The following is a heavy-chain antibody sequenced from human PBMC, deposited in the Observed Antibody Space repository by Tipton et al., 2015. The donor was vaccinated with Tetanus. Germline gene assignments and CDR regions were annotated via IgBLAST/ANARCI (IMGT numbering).Heavy chain of an antibody. D-gene: IGHD3-22*01. CDR1: GGSFSGYY. J-gene: IGHJ4*02. V-gene: IGHV3-49*03. CDR3: TRVFPYDSSGYYPTSDY. CDR2: IRSKAYGGTT. Sequence: LSLTCAVYGGSFSGYYWSWIRQPPGKGLEWVGFIRSKAYGGTTEYAASVKGRFTISRDDSKSIAYLQMNSLKTEDTAVYYCTRVFPYDSSGYYPTSDYWGQGTLVTVSS.